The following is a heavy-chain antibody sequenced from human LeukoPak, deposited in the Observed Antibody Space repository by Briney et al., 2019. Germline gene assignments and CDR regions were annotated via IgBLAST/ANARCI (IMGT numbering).Heavy chain of an antibody. V-gene: IGHV4-34*01. D-gene: IGHD6-6*01. CDR2: INHSGST. Sequence: SETLSLTCAVYGGSFSGYYWSWIRRPPGKGLEWIGEINHSGSTNYNPSLKSRVTISVDTSKNQFSLKLSSVTAADTAVYYCARGRAGLRIAARPFDYWGQGTLVTVSS. J-gene: IGHJ4*02. CDR3: ARGRAGLRIAARPFDY. CDR1: GGSFSGYY.